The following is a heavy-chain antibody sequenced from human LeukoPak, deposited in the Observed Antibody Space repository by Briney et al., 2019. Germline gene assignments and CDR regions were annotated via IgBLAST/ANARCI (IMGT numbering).Heavy chain of an antibody. CDR1: GFTFSIHW. D-gene: IGHD1-14*01. Sequence: GGSLRLSCAASGFTFSIHWMSWVRQAPGKGLEWVANMKQDGSEKYYVDSVKGRFTFSRDNSKNTLYLQMNSLRAEDTAVYYCARGFNRGFDPWGQGTLVTVSS. CDR3: ARGFNRGFDP. CDR2: MKQDGSEK. J-gene: IGHJ5*02. V-gene: IGHV3-7*03.